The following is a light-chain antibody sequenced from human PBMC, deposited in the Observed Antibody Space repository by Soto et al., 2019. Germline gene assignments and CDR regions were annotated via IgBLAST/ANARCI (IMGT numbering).Light chain of an antibody. CDR2: DVS. V-gene: IGLV2-14*03. CDR3: ASYTSRSTLV. J-gene: IGLJ1*01. CDR1: SSDVGGYDF. Sequence: QSALTQPASVSGSPGQSITISCTGSSSDVGGYDFVSWYQHHPGKAPTLMIFDVSNRPSAVSNRFSGSKSGNTASLTISGLQAEDEGDYYRASYTSRSTLVFGTGTKLTVL.